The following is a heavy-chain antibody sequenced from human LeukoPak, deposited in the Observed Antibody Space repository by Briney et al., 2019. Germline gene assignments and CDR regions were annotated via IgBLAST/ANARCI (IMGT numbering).Heavy chain of an antibody. CDR2: ISGSGGST. Sequence: GGSLRLSCAASGFTFSSYAMSCVRQAPGKGLEWVSAISGSGGSTYYADSVKGRFTISRDNSKNTLYLQMNSLRAEDMAVYYCTKDPYYYDSSGPYYFDYWGQGTLVTVSS. CDR1: GFTFSSYA. J-gene: IGHJ4*02. D-gene: IGHD3-22*01. V-gene: IGHV3-23*01. CDR3: TKDPYYYDSSGPYYFDY.